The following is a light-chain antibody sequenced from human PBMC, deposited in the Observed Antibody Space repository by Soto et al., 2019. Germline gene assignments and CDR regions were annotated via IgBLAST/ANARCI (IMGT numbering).Light chain of an antibody. CDR2: GAS. CDR1: QSIGSN. J-gene: IGKJ5*01. Sequence: MMGAYTVSLSVGLGRGYAFLCRASQSIGSNLAWFQQKPGQAPRLLIYGASNRATGIPARFSVSGSGRDFTLTISSLEPEDFTVYSCQQRYNRLITFGQGTRLEIK. V-gene: IGKV3-11*02. CDR3: QQRYNRLIT.